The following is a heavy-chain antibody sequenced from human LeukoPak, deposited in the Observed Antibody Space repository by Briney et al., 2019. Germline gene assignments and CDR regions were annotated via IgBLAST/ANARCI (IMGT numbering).Heavy chain of an antibody. Sequence: SETLSPTCTVSGGSISSYYWSWIRQPAGKGLEWIGRIYTSGSTNYNPSLKSRVTMSVDTSKNQFSLKLSSVTAADTAVYYCARGPTVTRYNWFDPWGQGTLVTVSS. D-gene: IGHD4-11*01. J-gene: IGHJ5*02. CDR3: ARGPTVTRYNWFDP. V-gene: IGHV4-4*07. CDR1: GGSISSYY. CDR2: IYTSGST.